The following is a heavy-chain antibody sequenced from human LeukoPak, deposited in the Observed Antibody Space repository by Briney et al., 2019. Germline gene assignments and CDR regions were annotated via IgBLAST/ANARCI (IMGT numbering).Heavy chain of an antibody. CDR3: AKDMQTWPRFPDY. D-gene: IGHD5-12*01. Sequence: GGSLRLSCAASGFTFTNYWMHWVRQAPGKGLVWVSRIDIDGTGTSYADSVKGRFTISRDNAKNTVSLQMNSLKAEDTAVYYCAKDMQTWPRFPDYWGQGTLVTVSS. CDR2: IDIDGTGT. CDR1: GFTFTNYW. J-gene: IGHJ4*02. V-gene: IGHV3-74*01.